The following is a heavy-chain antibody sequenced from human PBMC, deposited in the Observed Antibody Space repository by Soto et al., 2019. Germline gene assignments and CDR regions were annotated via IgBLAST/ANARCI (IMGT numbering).Heavy chain of an antibody. Sequence: QVQLQQWGAGLLKPSETLSLNCAVNGGSLSGYYWSWIRQPPGKGLEWIGEIKDGGRTNYSPSVKSRAAISSDKANNLFSLRLYAVTAEDTGVYYCARGQEGVVATHWDQGTLVTVSS. CDR3: ARGQEGVVATH. J-gene: IGHJ4*02. CDR1: GGSLSGYY. V-gene: IGHV4-34*01. D-gene: IGHD5-12*01. CDR2: IKDGGRT.